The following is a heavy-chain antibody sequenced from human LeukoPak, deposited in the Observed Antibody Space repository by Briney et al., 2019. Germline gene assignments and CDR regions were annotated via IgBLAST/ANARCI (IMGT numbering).Heavy chain of an antibody. D-gene: IGHD2-15*01. Sequence: GGSLRLSCAASGFTFSSYSMNWVRQAPWKGLEWVSSVSSSSYIYYADSVKGRSTISRDNAKNSLYLQMNSLRAEDTAVYYCARGYCSGSSCYSGFYFDYWGQGALVTVSS. J-gene: IGHJ4*02. CDR2: VSSSSYI. V-gene: IGHV3-21*01. CDR3: ARGYCSGSSCYSGFYFDY. CDR1: GFTFSSYS.